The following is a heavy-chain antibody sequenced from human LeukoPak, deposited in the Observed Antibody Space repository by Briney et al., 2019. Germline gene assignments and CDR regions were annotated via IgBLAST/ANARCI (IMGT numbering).Heavy chain of an antibody. CDR2: ISYDGSNK. J-gene: IGHJ4*02. CDR3: ARVGPRSIYYFDY. Sequence: PGGSLRRSCAAPGFTFSSYGRQWVRQAPGKGLEWVAVISYDGSNKYYADSVKGRFTISRDNSKNTLYLQMNSLRAEDTAVYYCARVGPRSIYYFDYWGQGPLVTVSS. CDR1: GFTFSSYG. V-gene: IGHV3-30*03. D-gene: IGHD3-3*02.